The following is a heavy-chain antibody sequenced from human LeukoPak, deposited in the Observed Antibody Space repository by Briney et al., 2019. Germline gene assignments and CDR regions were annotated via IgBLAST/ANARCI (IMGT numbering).Heavy chain of an antibody. CDR1: GGSISSGDYY. Sequence: SQTLSLTCTVSGGSISSGDYYWSWIRQPPGKGLEWIGYIYYSGSTYYNPSLKSRVTISVDTSKNQFSLKLSSVTAADTAVNYCARETTLYQLLRYWYFDLWGRGTLVTVSS. CDR3: ARETTLYQLLRYWYFDL. CDR2: IYYSGST. V-gene: IGHV4-30-4*01. D-gene: IGHD2-2*01. J-gene: IGHJ2*01.